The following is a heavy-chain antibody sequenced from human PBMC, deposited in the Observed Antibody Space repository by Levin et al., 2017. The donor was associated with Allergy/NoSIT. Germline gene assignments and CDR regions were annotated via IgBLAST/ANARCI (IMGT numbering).Heavy chain of an antibody. D-gene: IGHD4-17*01. V-gene: IGHV3-53*01. J-gene: IGHJ5*02. CDR2: IYSGGST. CDR3: GRGGGDDYGDYGKPERFDP. Sequence: PGGSLRLSCAASGFTVSSNYMSWVRQAPGKGLEWVSVIYSGGSTYYADSVKGRFTISRDNSKNTLYFQMNSLRAEDTAVDDCGRGGGDDYGDYGKPERFDPWGQGTLVTVSS. CDR1: GFTVSSNY.